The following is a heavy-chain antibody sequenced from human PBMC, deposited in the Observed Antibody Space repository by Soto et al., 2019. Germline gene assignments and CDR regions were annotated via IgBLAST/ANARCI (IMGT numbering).Heavy chain of an antibody. J-gene: IGHJ4*02. D-gene: IGHD6-19*01. CDR2: ITRSSSYI. Sequence: EVQLVESRGGPVKPGGSLRLSCAASGFAFNTYSMNWVRQAPGKGLEWVAFITRSSSYIYYADSVRGRFTLSRDNAKNSLYRQMNSLRAEDTAIYYCARDDGWLILDYWGQGTLVTVSS. CDR3: ARDDGWLILDY. CDR1: GFAFNTYS. V-gene: IGHV3-21*06.